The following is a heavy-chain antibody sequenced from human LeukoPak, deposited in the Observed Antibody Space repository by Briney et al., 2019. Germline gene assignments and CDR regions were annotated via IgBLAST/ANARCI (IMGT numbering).Heavy chain of an antibody. Sequence: ASVKVSCKASGGTFSSYAISWVRQAPGQGLEWMGGIIPIFGTANYAQKFQGRVTITTDESTSTAYMELSSLRSEDTAVYYCARAGGAYSSAFDIWGQGTMVTVSS. CDR3: ARAGGAYSSAFDI. CDR1: GGTFSSYA. J-gene: IGHJ3*02. CDR2: IIPIFGTA. D-gene: IGHD2-8*02. V-gene: IGHV1-69*05.